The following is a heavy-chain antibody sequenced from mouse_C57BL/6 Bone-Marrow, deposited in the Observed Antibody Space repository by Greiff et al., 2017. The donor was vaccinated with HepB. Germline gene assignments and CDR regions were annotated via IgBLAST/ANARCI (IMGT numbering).Heavy chain of an antibody. CDR2: IYPGSGNT. Sequence: QVQLKESGPELVKPGASVKISCKASGYSFTSYYIHWVKQRPGQGLEWIGWIYPGSGNTKYNEKFKGKATLTADTSSSTAYMQLSSLTSEDSAVYYCARSLAMDYWGQGTSVTVSS. D-gene: IGHD6-1*01. CDR3: ARSLAMDY. CDR1: GYSFTSYY. V-gene: IGHV1-66*01. J-gene: IGHJ4*01.